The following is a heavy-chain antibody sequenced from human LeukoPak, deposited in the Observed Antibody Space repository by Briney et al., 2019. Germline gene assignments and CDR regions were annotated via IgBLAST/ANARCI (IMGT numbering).Heavy chain of an antibody. CDR2: IYYSGST. V-gene: IGHV4-39*01. D-gene: IGHD5-18*01. Sequence: SETLSLTCTVSGGSISSSSYYWGWIRQPPGKGLEWIGSIYYSGSTYYNPSLKSQVTISVDTSKNQFSLKLSSVTAADTAVYYCARRTVDTAMGNDYWGQGTLVTVSS. J-gene: IGHJ4*02. CDR3: ARRTVDTAMGNDY. CDR1: GGSISSSSYY.